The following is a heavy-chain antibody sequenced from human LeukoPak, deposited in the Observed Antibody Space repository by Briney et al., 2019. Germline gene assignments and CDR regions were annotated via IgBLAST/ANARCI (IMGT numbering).Heavy chain of an antibody. D-gene: IGHD2-2*01. CDR2: IYTSGST. J-gene: IGHJ4*02. V-gene: IGHV4-61*02. CDR3: ARQGRGKWSSLDY. Sequence: SETLSLTCTVSGGSISSGSYYWSWIRQPAGKGLEWIVRIYTSGSTNYNPSLKSRVTISVDTSKNQFSLKLSSVTAADTAVYYCARQGRGKWSSLDYWGQGTLVTVSS. CDR1: GGSISSGSYY.